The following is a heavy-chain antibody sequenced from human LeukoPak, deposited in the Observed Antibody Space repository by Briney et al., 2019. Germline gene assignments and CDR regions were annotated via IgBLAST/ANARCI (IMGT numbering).Heavy chain of an antibody. CDR3: AREQLDPYYFDY. Sequence: GGSLRLSCAASGFTFSSYGMHWVRQAPGKGLEWVAVIWYDGSNKYYADSVMGRFTISRDNSKNTLYLQMDSLRAEDAAVYYCAREQLDPYYFDYWGQGSLVTVSS. J-gene: IGHJ4*02. CDR1: GFTFSSYG. V-gene: IGHV3-33*01. D-gene: IGHD6-13*01. CDR2: IWYDGSNK.